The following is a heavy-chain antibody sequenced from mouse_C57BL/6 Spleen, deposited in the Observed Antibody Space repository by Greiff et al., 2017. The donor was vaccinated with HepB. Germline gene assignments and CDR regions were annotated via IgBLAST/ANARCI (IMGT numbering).Heavy chain of an antibody. J-gene: IGHJ4*01. D-gene: IGHD1-1*01. Sequence: QVQLQQSGAELARPGASVKLSCKASGYTFTSYGISWVKQRTGQGLEWIGEIYPRSGNTYYNEKFKGKATLTADKSSSTAYMELRRLTSEDSAVYFCARPPGGYYGSSSYAMDYWGQGTTVTVSS. CDR3: ARPPGGYYGSSSYAMDY. CDR2: IYPRSGNT. CDR1: GYTFTSYG. V-gene: IGHV1-81*01.